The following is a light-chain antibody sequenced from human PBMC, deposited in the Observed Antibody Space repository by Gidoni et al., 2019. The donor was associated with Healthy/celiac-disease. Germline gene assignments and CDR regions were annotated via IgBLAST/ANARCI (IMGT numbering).Light chain of an antibody. CDR3: CSYAGSYTLEV. J-gene: IGLJ3*02. Sequence: QSALTQPRSVSGSPVPSVTISCTGTSSDVGGYNYVSWYQQHPGKAPKLMIYDVSKRPSGVPDRFSGSKSGNTASLTISGLQAEDEADYYCCSYAGSYTLEVFGGGTKLTVL. CDR1: SSDVGGYNY. V-gene: IGLV2-11*01. CDR2: DVS.